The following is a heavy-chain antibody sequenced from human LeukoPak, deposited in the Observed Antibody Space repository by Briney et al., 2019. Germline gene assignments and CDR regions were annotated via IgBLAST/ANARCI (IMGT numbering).Heavy chain of an antibody. Sequence: PSETLSLTCTVSGGSISSSSYYWGWIRQPPGKGLEWIGSIYYSGSTYYNPSLKSRVTISVDTSKNQFSLKLSSVTAADTAVYYCARLPGGLRYSYGYGWFDPWGQGTLVTTSS. D-gene: IGHD5-18*01. V-gene: IGHV4-39*07. CDR1: GGSISSSSYY. J-gene: IGHJ5*02. CDR3: ARLPGGLRYSYGYGWFDP. CDR2: IYYSGST.